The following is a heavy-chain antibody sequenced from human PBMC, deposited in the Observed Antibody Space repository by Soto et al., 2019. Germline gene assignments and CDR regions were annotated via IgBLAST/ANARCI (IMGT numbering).Heavy chain of an antibody. D-gene: IGHD2-2*01. Sequence: EVQLLESGGALVQPGGSLRLSCAASGFTFSNHAMNWVRQAPGKGLEWVSTISDSGSTYYADSVKGRFTISRDNSNNTLYLQMNGLRAEDTALYDCARDPGGHYCTSTSCLYFFDHWGQGTLVIVSS. CDR3: ARDPGGHYCTSTSCLYFFDH. CDR1: GFTFSNHA. J-gene: IGHJ4*02. CDR2: ISDSGST. V-gene: IGHV3-23*01.